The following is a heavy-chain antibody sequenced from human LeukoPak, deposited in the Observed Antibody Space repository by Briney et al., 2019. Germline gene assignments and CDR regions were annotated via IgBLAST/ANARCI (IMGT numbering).Heavy chain of an antibody. J-gene: IGHJ3*02. CDR2: IYYSGNT. Sequence: PSETLSLTCTVSGGSISNYYWSWIRQPPGKGLEWIGYIYYSGNTNYNPSLRSRVTISVDTSKNQFSLNLNSVTAADTAVYYCARDLRNSSGSQRGSFEIWGQGTMVTVSS. V-gene: IGHV4-59*01. CDR3: ARDLRNSSGSQRGSFEI. D-gene: IGHD6-19*01. CDR1: GGSISNYY.